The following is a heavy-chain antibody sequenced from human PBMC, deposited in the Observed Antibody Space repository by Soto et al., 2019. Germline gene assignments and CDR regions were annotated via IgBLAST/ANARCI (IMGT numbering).Heavy chain of an antibody. J-gene: IGHJ6*02. D-gene: IGHD3-16*01. Sequence: GGSLRLSCVASAFSSHHHAIHWVRQGPGKGLEWVSGIHWNNGATGYADSVKGRFTIFKDNVKNSVYLQMNSLRTDDTAFYYCTEDILPGGADVWGQGTTVTLSS. CDR1: AFSSHHHA. CDR2: IHWNNGAT. CDR3: TEDILPGGADV. V-gene: IGHV3-9*02.